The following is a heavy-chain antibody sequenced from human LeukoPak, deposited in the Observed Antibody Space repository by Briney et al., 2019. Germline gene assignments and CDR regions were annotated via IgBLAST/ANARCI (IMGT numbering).Heavy chain of an antibody. Sequence: SVKVSCKASGGTFSSYAISWVRPAPGQGLEWMGRIIPIFGTANYAQKFQGRVTITTDESTSTAYMELSSLRSEDTAVYYCARDQMWESNWFDPWGQGTLVTVSS. CDR2: IIPIFGTA. V-gene: IGHV1-69*05. D-gene: IGHD1-26*01. CDR1: GGTFSSYA. CDR3: ARDQMWESNWFDP. J-gene: IGHJ5*02.